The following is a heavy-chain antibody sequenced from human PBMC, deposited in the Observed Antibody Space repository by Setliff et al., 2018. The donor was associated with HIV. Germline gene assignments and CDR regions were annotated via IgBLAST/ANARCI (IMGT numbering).Heavy chain of an antibody. D-gene: IGHD3-3*01. CDR2: IDTPGIT. V-gene: IGHV4-38-2*01. CDR3: ARRLQFLEFLHGVGGLDV. J-gene: IGHJ6*02. Sequence: SETLSLTCAVSGYSISIGYYWSWIRQPAGKGLEWIGRIDTPGITYYNPSLKSRVTISVDTSKNQFSLKLSSATAADTAVYYCARRLQFLEFLHGVGGLDVWGQGTTVTVSS. CDR1: GYSISIGYY.